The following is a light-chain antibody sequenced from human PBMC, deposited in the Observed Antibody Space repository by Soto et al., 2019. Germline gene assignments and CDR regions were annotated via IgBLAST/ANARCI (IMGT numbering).Light chain of an antibody. J-gene: IGLJ1*01. CDR1: SSDVGGYNY. CDR3: SSYAGSNNFV. Sequence: QSALTQPPSASGSPGQSVTISCTGTSSDVGGYNYVSWYQQHPGKAPKLMIYEVSKRPSGVPDRFSGSKSGNTASLTVSGLQAEDEADYYCSSYAGSNNFVFGTATKLTAL. V-gene: IGLV2-8*01. CDR2: EVS.